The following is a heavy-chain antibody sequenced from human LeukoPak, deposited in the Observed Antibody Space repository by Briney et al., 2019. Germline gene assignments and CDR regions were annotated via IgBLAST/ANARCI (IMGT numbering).Heavy chain of an antibody. CDR1: GYSISSGYY. Sequence: KPSETLSLNCTVSGYSISSGYYWGWIRQPPGKGLEWIGSIYHSGSTYYNPSLKSRVTISVDTSKNQFSLKLSSVTAADTAVYYCARDRAIVVVIARGIDYWGQGTLVTVSS. D-gene: IGHD2-21*01. V-gene: IGHV4-38-2*02. CDR2: IYHSGST. CDR3: ARDRAIVVVIARGIDY. J-gene: IGHJ4*02.